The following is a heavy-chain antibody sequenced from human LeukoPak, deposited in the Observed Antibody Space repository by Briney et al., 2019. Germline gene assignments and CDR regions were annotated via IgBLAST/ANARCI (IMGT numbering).Heavy chain of an antibody. CDR2: IRYDGSNK. D-gene: IGHD1-26*01. CDR1: GFTFSSYG. CDR3: VKEDSGSYYYYYYYMDV. J-gene: IGHJ6*03. Sequence: GGSLRLSCAASGFTFSSYGMHWVRQAPGTGLEWVAFIRYDGSNKYYADSVKGRFTISRDNSKNTLYLQMNSLRAEDTAVYYCVKEDSGSYYYYYYYMDVWGKGTTVTVFS. V-gene: IGHV3-30*02.